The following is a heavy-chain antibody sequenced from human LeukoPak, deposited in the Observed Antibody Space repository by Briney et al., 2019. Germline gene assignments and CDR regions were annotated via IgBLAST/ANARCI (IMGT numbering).Heavy chain of an antibody. Sequence: GGSLRLSCAASGFSVSSSYMSWVRQAPGKGLEWVSVIYTGGSTYYADSVKGRFTISRGNSKNTLYFQMNSLRAEDTAVYYCTRDTSGSYNSWGQGTLVTVSS. J-gene: IGHJ5*02. CDR3: TRDTSGSYNS. CDR2: IYTGGST. V-gene: IGHV3-53*01. D-gene: IGHD1-26*01. CDR1: GFSVSSSY.